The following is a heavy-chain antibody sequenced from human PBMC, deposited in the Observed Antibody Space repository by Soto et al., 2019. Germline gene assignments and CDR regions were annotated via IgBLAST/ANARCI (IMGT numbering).Heavy chain of an antibody. V-gene: IGHV4-30-2*01. J-gene: IGHJ4*02. CDR1: GGSISSGGYS. CDR3: ARGMTTVTTFDY. D-gene: IGHD4-17*01. Sequence: QLQLQESGSGLVKPSQTLSLTCAVSGGSISSGGYSWSWIRQPPGKGLEWIGYIYHSGSTYYNPSLKRRVTITGDRSKNQISLKRSSVTAADTAVYYCARGMTTVTTFDYWGQGTLVTVSS. CDR2: IYHSGST.